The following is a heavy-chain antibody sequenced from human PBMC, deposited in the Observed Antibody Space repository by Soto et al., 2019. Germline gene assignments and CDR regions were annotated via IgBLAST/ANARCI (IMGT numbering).Heavy chain of an antibody. CDR2: IYYSGST. J-gene: IGHJ6*02. CDR1: GGSISSSSYY. V-gene: IGHV4-39*01. Sequence: TWETLSLTCTVSGGSISSSSYYWGWIRQPPGKGLEWIGSIYYSGSTYYNPSLKSRVTISVDTSKNQFSLKLSSVTAADTAVYYCARELRFLEWLSGDYYYYGMDVWGQGTTVTVSS. D-gene: IGHD3-3*01. CDR3: ARELRFLEWLSGDYYYYGMDV.